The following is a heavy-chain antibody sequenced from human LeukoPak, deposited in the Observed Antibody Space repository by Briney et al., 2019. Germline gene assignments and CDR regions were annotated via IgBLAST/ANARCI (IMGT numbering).Heavy chain of an antibody. J-gene: IGHJ4*02. CDR1: GGSISSSSYY. V-gene: IGHV4-39*01. CDR3: ARIQYSSSPVDY. CDR2: IYYTGST. D-gene: IGHD6-6*01. Sequence: SETLSLTCTVSGGSISSSSYYWGWIRQPPGKGLEWIGSIYYTGSTYYNPSLKSRVTISVDTSKNQFSLKLSSVTAADTAVHYCARIQYSSSPVDYWGQGTLVTVSS.